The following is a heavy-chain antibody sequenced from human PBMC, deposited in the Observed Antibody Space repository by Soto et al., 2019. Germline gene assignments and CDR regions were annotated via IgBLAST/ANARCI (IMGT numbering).Heavy chain of an antibody. Sequence: QVQLVQSGAEVKKPGASVKVSCKASGYTFTNYGISWVRQAPGQGLEWMGWISGYNGNTNYAQKLQGRVTMTKDTSTSTAYMELRSLRSADTAVYSCATRGFYDFWSGSDLAAFDIWGQGTMVTVSS. D-gene: IGHD3-3*01. CDR3: ATRGFYDFWSGSDLAAFDI. CDR2: ISGYNGNT. J-gene: IGHJ3*02. CDR1: GYTFTNYG. V-gene: IGHV1-18*01.